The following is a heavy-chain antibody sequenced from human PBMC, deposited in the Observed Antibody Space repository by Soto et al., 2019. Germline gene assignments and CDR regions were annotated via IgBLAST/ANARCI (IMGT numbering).Heavy chain of an antibody. CDR3: GRALPGGFTVVATAY. CDR2: LNPTAGRP. D-gene: IGHD5-12*01. CDR1: GYAFSPYL. Sequence: QVQLVQSAAEVRRPGASVKVSCRTTGYAFSPYLMHWVRQAPGQGLEWMGILNPTAGRPSSSHKFQGRVPMTSVAATITPYMELTGLRSDDTAVYYCGRALPGGFTVVATAYWGQGTLVTVSS. V-gene: IGHV1-46*01. J-gene: IGHJ4*02.